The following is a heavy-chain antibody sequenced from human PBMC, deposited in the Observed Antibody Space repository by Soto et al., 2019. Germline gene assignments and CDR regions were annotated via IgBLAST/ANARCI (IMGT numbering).Heavy chain of an antibody. CDR2: IYYSGST. J-gene: IGHJ5*02. V-gene: IGHV4-39*01. Sequence: QLQLQESGPGLVKPSETLSLTCTVSGGSISSSSYYWGWIRQPPGKGLGWIGSIYYSGSTYYNPSLKSRVTISVDTSKNQFSLKLSSVTAADTAVYYCARHSEITIFGVVIVRSWFDPWGQGTLVTVSS. CDR1: GGSISSSSYY. D-gene: IGHD3-3*01. CDR3: ARHSEITIFGVVIVRSWFDP.